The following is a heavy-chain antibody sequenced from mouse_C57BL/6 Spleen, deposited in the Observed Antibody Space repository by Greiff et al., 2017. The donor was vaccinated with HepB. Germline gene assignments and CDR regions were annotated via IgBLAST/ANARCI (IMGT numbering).Heavy chain of an antibody. CDR3: ARDPRDYDGAY. J-gene: IGHJ3*01. V-gene: IGHV5-4*01. Sequence: DVKLQESGGGLVKPGGSLKLSCAASGFTFSSYAMSWVRQTPEKRLEWVATISDGGSYTYYPDNVKGRFTISRDNAKNNLYLQMSHLKSEDTAMYYCARDPRDYDGAYWGQGTLVTVSA. CDR1: GFTFSSYA. D-gene: IGHD2-4*01. CDR2: ISDGGSYT.